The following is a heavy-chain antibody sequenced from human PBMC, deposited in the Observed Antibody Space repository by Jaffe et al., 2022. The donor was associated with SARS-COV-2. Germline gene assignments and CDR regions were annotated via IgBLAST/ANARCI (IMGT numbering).Heavy chain of an antibody. D-gene: IGHD1-1*01. CDR3: ARRKRDGYNYYFDY. Sequence: QVQLVESGGGVVQPGRSLRLSCEASGFTFSTYGMHWVRQAPGKGLEWVAVIWSDGSNRYYADSVKGRLTISRDNSNNMLYLQMNSLRVEDTAVYYCARRKRDGYNYYFDYWGQGTLVTVSS. CDR1: GFTFSTYG. J-gene: IGHJ4*02. V-gene: IGHV3-33*03. CDR2: IWSDGSNR.